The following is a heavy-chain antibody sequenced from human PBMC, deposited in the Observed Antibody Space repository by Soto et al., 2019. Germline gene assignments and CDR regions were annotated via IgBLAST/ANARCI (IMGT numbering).Heavy chain of an antibody. D-gene: IGHD3-22*01. CDR3: ARAPFEYYDSSGSVRNPAVPMYYFDY. V-gene: IGHV1-69*13. CDR1: GGTFSSYA. J-gene: IGHJ4*02. CDR2: IIPIFGTA. Sequence: ASVKVSCKASGGTFSSYAISWVRQAPGQGLEWMGGIIPIFGTANYAQKFQGRVTITADESTSTAYMELSSLRSEDTAVYYCARAPFEYYDSSGSVRNPAVPMYYFDYWGQGTLVTVSS.